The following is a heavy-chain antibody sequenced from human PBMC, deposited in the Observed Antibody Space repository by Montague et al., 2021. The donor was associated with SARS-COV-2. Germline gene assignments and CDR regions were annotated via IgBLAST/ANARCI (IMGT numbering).Heavy chain of an antibody. CDR3: ARDQTVLGGRWYGMDD. Sequence: SETLSLTCAVYGGSFSTYYWTWIRQSPGKGLEWIGYIYHSGNTNXXPSLRSRVSISVDTSSSQFSLYLTSVTAADAAVYYCARDQTVLGGRWYGMDDWGQGTTVTVSS. J-gene: IGHJ6*02. CDR1: GGSFSTYY. CDR2: IYHSGNT. D-gene: IGHD3-16*01. V-gene: IGHV4-34*01.